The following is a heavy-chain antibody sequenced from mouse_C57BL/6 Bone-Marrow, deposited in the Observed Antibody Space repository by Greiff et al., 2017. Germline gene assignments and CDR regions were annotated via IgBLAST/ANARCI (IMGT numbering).Heavy chain of an antibody. D-gene: IGHD1-1*01. J-gene: IGHJ4*01. CDR1: GYTFTSYW. CDR3: AREATVVAGDYYAMDY. Sequence: QVQLQQPGAELVMPGASVKLSCKASGYTFTSYWMHWVKQRPGQGLEWIGEIDPSDSYTNYNQKFKGKSTLTVDKSSSTAYMQLSSLTSEDSAVYYFAREATVVAGDYYAMDYWGPGTSVTVSS. V-gene: IGHV1-69*01. CDR2: IDPSDSYT.